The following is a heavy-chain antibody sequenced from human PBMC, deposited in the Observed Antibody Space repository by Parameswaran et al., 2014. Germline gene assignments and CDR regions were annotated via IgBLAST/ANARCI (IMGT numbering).Heavy chain of an antibody. D-gene: IGHD5-12*01. V-gene: IGHV4-34*01. J-gene: IGHJ3*02. Sequence: VRQMPGKGLEWIGEINHSGSTNYNPSLKSRVTISVDTSKNQFSLKLSSVTAADTAVYYCARSGVEWLQRYTDAFDIWGQGTMVTVSS. CDR2: INHSGST. CDR3: ARSGVEWLQRYTDAFDI.